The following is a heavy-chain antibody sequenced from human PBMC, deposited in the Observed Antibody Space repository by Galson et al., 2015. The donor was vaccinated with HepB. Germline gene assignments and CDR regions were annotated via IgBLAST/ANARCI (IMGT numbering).Heavy chain of an antibody. CDR2: ISSSSSYI. V-gene: IGHV3-21*01. D-gene: IGHD6-13*01. Sequence: SLRLSCAASGFTFSSYSMNWVRQAPGKGLEWVSSISSSSSYIYYADSVKGRFTISRDNAKNSLYLQMNSLRAEDTAVYYCARDSPQLVRRVGRGDAFDIWGQGTMVTVSS. CDR3: ARDSPQLVRRVGRGDAFDI. CDR1: GFTFSSYS. J-gene: IGHJ3*02.